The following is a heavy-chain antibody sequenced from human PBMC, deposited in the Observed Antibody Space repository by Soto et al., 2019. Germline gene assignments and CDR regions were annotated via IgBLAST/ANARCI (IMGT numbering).Heavy chain of an antibody. CDR3: ARGGHWNYYYYYYYMDV. CDR2: ISSSSSYI. J-gene: IGHJ6*03. V-gene: IGHV3-21*01. D-gene: IGHD1-7*01. Sequence: GGSLRLSCAASGFTFSSYSMNWVRQAPGKGLEWVSSISSSSSYIYYADSVKGRFTISRDNAKNSLYLQMNSLGAEDTAVYYCARGGHWNYYYYYYYMDVWGKGTTVTVSS. CDR1: GFTFSSYS.